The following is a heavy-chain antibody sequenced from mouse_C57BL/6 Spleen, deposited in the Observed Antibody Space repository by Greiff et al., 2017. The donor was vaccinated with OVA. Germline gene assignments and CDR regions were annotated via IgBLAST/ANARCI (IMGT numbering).Heavy chain of an antibody. CDR2: LYPGNSDT. D-gene: IGHD2-3*01. CDR1: GYTFNSYW. V-gene: IGHV1-5*01. Sequence: EVQLQQSGTVLARPGASVKMSCQTSGYTFNSYWMHWVKQRPGQGLEWIGALYPGNSDTSYNQKFKGKAKLTAVTSASTAYMELSSLTNEDSAVYYCTRRTYDGYFDYWGQGTTRTVSS. J-gene: IGHJ2*01. CDR3: TRRTYDGYFDY.